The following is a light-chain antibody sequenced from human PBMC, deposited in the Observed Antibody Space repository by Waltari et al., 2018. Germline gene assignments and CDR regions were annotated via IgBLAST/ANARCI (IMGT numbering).Light chain of an antibody. Sequence: QSALTQPASVSASPGQSITISCPGTSSHVGPYNYVSWYQQHPGKAPNLMIYEVSHRPSGASNRVSGSKSGNTASLTISGLQAEDEADYYCSSYTTSSTYVFGTGTKVTVL. V-gene: IGLV2-14*01. CDR2: EVS. CDR1: SSHVGPYNY. J-gene: IGLJ1*01. CDR3: SSYTTSSTYV.